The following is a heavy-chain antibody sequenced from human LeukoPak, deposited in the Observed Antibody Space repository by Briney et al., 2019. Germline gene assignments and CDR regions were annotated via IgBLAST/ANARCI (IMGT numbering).Heavy chain of an antibody. Sequence: SETLSLTCTVSGGSISSGAYYWSWIRQPPGKDLEWIGYIYYSGNAYYNPSLKTRVTISVDTSKNQFSLKLNSVAAADTAVYYCARAYAGAFDIWGQGTMVTVSS. D-gene: IGHD4-17*01. CDR3: ARAYAGAFDI. CDR2: IYYSGNA. J-gene: IGHJ3*02. V-gene: IGHV4-30-4*08. CDR1: GGSISSGAYY.